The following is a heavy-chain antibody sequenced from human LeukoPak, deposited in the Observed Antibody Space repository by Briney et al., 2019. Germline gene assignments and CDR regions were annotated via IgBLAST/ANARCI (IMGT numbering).Heavy chain of an antibody. Sequence: GGSLRLSCAASGFTFSTSGMHWVRQAPGKGLEWVAVISYDGSDKHYADSVNGRFTISRDNAKNSLYLQMNSLRAEHTAVYYCARAPRKVHYYGSGSYHHWGQGTLVTVSS. D-gene: IGHD3-10*01. J-gene: IGHJ5*02. CDR3: ARAPRKVHYYGSGSYHH. CDR2: ISYDGSDK. CDR1: GFTFSTSG. V-gene: IGHV3-30*03.